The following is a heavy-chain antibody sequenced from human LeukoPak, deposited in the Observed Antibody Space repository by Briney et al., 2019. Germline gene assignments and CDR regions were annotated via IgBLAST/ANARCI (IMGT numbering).Heavy chain of an antibody. CDR1: GFTFSSYA. D-gene: IGHD6-13*01. V-gene: IGHV3-30-3*01. CDR3: AREGIAAAVFDY. Sequence: GRPLRLSCAASGFTFSSYAMHWVRQAPGKGLEWVAVISYDGSNKYYADSVKGRFTISRDNSKNTLYLQMNSLRAEDTAVYYCAREGIAAAVFDYWGQGTLVTVSS. CDR2: ISYDGSNK. J-gene: IGHJ4*02.